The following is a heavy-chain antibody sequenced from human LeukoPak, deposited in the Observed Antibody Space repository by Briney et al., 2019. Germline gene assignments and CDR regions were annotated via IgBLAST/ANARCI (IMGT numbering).Heavy chain of an antibody. V-gene: IGHV3-23*01. D-gene: IGHD3-3*01. J-gene: IGHJ4*02. CDR3: AKYRRITIFGVVIVDY. CDR2: ISGSGGST. Sequence: PGGSLRLSCAASGFTFSSYAMSWVRQAPGKGLEWVSAISGSGGSTYYADSVKGRFTISRDNSKNTLYLQMNSLRAEDTAVYYCAKYRRITIFGVVIVDYWGQGTLVTVSP. CDR1: GFTFSSYA.